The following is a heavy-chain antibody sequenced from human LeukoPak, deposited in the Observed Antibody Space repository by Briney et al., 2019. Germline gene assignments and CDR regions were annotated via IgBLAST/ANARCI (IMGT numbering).Heavy chain of an antibody. CDR1: GYTFTSYG. Sequence: ASVKVSCKASGYTFTSYGISWVRQAPGQGLECMGWISAYNGNTNYAQKLQGRVTMTTDTSTSTAYMELRSLRSDDTAVYYCARGGGSGSYYEDFDYWGQGTLVTVSS. J-gene: IGHJ4*02. CDR3: ARGGGSGSYYEDFDY. V-gene: IGHV1-18*01. D-gene: IGHD1-26*01. CDR2: ISAYNGNT.